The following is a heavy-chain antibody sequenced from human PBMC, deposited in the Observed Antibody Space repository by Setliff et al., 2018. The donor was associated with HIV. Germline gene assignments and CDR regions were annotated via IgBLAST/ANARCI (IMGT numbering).Heavy chain of an antibody. CDR1: GFTFSSYS. D-gene: IGHD2-15*01. CDR3: ARGLSGGYCSGGSCYPFDL. J-gene: IGHJ4*02. CDR2: INSGSNYI. Sequence: GGSLRLSCAASGFTFSSYSMHWVRQAPGKGLEWIASINSGSNYIYYIDSVKGRFTISRDNAKKSLYLQMSSLRAEDAAVYYCARGLSGGYCSGGSCYPFDLWGQGTQVTVSS. V-gene: IGHV3-21*01.